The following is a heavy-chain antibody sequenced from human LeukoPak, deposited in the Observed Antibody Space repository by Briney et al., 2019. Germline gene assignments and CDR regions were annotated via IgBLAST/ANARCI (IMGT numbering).Heavy chain of an antibody. V-gene: IGHV1-46*01. CDR2: INPTGGST. D-gene: IGHD1-26*01. J-gene: IGHJ3*02. CDR3: ARDPTTSLYSGNRHDAFDI. CDR1: GYTFTSYY. Sequence: GASVKVSCKASGYTFTSYYLHWVRQAPGQGLEWMGIINPTGGSTTYAQNLQGRVTMTRDMSASTVNMELSSPKFEDTAVYYCARDPTTSLYSGNRHDAFDIWGQGTMVTVSS.